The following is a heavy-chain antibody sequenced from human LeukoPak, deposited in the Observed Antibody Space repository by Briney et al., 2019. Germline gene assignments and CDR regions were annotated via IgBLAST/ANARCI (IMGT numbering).Heavy chain of an antibody. V-gene: IGHV3-9*03. D-gene: IGHD3-16*01. CDR2: ITWNSGTI. Sequence: PGRSLRLSCAAFGFTFDDYAMHWVRQTPGKGLEWVSGITWNSGTIGYTDPVKGRFTISRDNAKNSLYLQMNSLRPEDMAFYYCATEGGYWGQGTLVTVSS. CDR1: GFTFDDYA. CDR3: ATEGGY. J-gene: IGHJ4*02.